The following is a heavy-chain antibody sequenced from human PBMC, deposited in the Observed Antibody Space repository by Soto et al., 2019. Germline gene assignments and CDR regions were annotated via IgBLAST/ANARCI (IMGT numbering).Heavy chain of an antibody. Sequence: QVQLQQSGPRLVKPSETLSLTCTVSSGPDRSHNWGWIRQPPGRGLEWIGYVYYTGDTAYTPSLRSGVYISADTSTNDISLTLSSVTAADTAVYYCVRQGIDYLHGLVDVWGQGTTVSVSS. CDR3: VRQGIDYLHGLVDV. D-gene: IGHD4-17*01. J-gene: IGHJ6*02. CDR1: SGPDRSHN. V-gene: IGHV4-59*08. CDR2: VYYTGDT.